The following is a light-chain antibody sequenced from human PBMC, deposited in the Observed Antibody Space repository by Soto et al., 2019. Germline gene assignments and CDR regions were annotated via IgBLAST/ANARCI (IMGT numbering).Light chain of an antibody. J-gene: IGKJ5*01. V-gene: IGKV3-20*01. CDR3: QQYGSLIT. CDR2: GAS. CDR1: QSVSSSY. Sequence: IVWTQSPGTLSVSPGERATISCRASQSVSSSYLAWYQQKPGQPPRLLIYGASSRATGIPDRFSGSGSGTDFTPTISRMEPEDFAVYFCQQYGSLITFGQGTRLEIK.